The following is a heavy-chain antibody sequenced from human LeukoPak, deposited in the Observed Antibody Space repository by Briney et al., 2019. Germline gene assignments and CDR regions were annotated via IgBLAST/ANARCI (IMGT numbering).Heavy chain of an antibody. CDR1: AYSISNGWL. D-gene: IGHD2-15*01. J-gene: IGHJ5*02. V-gene: IGHV4-38-2*02. CDR3: TRLSHVAGAPKVSWFDP. Sequence: SDTLSLTCTVSAYSISNGWLWGWIRQPPGKGLEWIASIYHSGITYFNPSLKSRVTMSVDTSKNQFSLKLTSVTAADTAVYYCTRLSHVAGAPKVSWFDPWGQGTLVTVSS. CDR2: IYHSGIT.